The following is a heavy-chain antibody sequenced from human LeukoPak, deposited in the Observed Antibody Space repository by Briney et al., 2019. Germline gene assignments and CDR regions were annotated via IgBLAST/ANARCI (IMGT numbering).Heavy chain of an antibody. D-gene: IGHD6-19*01. V-gene: IGHV3-53*01. CDR1: GFTVSSNF. Sequence: GGSLRLSCTASGFTVSSNFMSWVRQAPGKGLEWVSVIYGGGSTYYADSVQGRFTISRDTSKNTLYLQMNSLRADDTAVYYCATWPGGSYGEDSWGQGTLVTVSS. CDR3: ATWPGGSYGEDS. J-gene: IGHJ4*02. CDR2: IYGGGST.